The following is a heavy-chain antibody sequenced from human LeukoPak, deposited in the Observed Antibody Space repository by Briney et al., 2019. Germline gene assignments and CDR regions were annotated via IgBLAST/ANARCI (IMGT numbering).Heavy chain of an antibody. D-gene: IGHD3-22*01. CDR1: GFTFSSYS. CDR3: ATDPNDSSGYYYFDY. Sequence: GGSLRLSCAASGFTFSSYSMNWVRQAPGKGLEWVSSISSSSSYIYYADSVKGRFTISRDNAKNSLYLQMNSRRAEDTAVYYCATDPNDSSGYYYFDYWGQGTLVTVSS. J-gene: IGHJ4*02. V-gene: IGHV3-21*01. CDR2: ISSSSSYI.